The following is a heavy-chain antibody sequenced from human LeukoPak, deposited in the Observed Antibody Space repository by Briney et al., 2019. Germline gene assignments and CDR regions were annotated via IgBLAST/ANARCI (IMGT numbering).Heavy chain of an antibody. CDR3: AELGITMIGGV. V-gene: IGHV3-48*03. CDR1: GFTVSSYS. Sequence: GGSLRLSCAASGFTVSSYSMKWVRQAPGKGLEWVSYISSSGSTIYYADSVKGRFTISRDNAKNSLYLQMNSLRAEDTAVYYCAELGITMIGGVWGKGTTVTISS. D-gene: IGHD3-10*02. J-gene: IGHJ6*04. CDR2: ISSSGSTI.